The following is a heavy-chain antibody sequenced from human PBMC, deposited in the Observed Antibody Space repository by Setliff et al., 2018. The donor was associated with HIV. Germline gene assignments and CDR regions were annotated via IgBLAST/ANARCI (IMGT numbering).Heavy chain of an antibody. CDR1: GGSVSSFY. J-gene: IGHJ3*02. D-gene: IGHD2-15*01. CDR2: IYTRGST. CDR3: ARGLGGGFSLDAFDI. Sequence: SETLSLTCTVSGGSVSSFYWSWIRQPAEKGLEWIGRIYTRGSTNSNPSLKGRVTMSVDTSKNHFSLKLSSVTAADTAIYYCARGLGGGFSLDAFDIWGRGTMGTVS. V-gene: IGHV4-4*07.